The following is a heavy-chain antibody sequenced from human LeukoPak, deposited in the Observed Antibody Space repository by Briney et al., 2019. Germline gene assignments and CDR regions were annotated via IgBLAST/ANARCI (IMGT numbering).Heavy chain of an antibody. CDR3: ATVAGFYWNSDSFDY. V-gene: IGHV1-18*01. J-gene: IGHJ4*02. Sequence: ASVRVSCKASGYTFTTYGFGWVRQAPGQGLEWMGWISAYYGQTHYAQKVQGRDTITTATSTKTAYMELRSLRSDDTAVYYCATVAGFYWNSDSFDYWGQGTLVTVSS. D-gene: IGHD1-7*01. CDR1: GYTFTTYG. CDR2: ISAYYGQT.